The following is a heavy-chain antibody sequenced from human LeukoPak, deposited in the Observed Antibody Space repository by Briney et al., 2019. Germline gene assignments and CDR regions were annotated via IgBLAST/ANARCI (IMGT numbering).Heavy chain of an antibody. CDR1: GFSVSGYW. Sequence: GESLRLSCAVSGFSVSGYWMTWVRQAPGKGLEWVANIKQDGSEKNYVDSVKGRFTISRDNAENSLFLQMNSLRAEDTAVYYCARARMVGGTTYYFAYWGQGTLVTVSS. J-gene: IGHJ4*02. CDR2: IKQDGSEK. V-gene: IGHV3-7*04. D-gene: IGHD1-26*01. CDR3: ARARMVGGTTYYFAY.